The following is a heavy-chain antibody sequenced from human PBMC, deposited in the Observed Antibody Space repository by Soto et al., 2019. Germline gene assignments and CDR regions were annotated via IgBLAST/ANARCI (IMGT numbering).Heavy chain of an antibody. CDR3: ARSRAQTAMVNFDY. V-gene: IGHV1-2*04. CDR1: GYTLTGYY. Sequence: ASVKVSCKESGYTLTGYYMHWVRQAPGQGLEWMGWINPNSGGTNYAQKFQGWVTMTRDTSISTAYMELSRLRSDDTAVYYCARSRAQTAMVNFDYWGQGTLVTVSS. D-gene: IGHD5-18*01. J-gene: IGHJ4*02. CDR2: INPNSGGT.